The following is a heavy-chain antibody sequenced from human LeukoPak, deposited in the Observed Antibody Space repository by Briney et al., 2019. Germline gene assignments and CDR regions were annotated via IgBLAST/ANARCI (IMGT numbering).Heavy chain of an antibody. CDR1: GFTVISNY. CDR3: ASSVYYDTLTGDYYYALDV. Sequence: GGSLRLSCAASGFTVISNYISWVRQAPGKGLDWVSVKGRFTISRDNSKNTLYLQMDYLRGEDTAAYYCASSVYYDTLTGDYYYALDVWSQATTATV. D-gene: IGHD3-9*01. V-gene: IGHV3-66*01. J-gene: IGHJ6*02.